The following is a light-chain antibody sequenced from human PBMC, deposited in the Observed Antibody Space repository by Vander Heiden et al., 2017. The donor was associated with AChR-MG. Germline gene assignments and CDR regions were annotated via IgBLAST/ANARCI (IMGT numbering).Light chain of an antibody. J-gene: IGKJ1*01. V-gene: IGKV1-5*01. CDR1: QSISSY. CDR2: DAS. CDR3: QQYDSYPWT. Sequence: DIQMTQSPSTLSASIGDRVTITCRASQSISSYLAWFQQKPGKAPKLLIYDASSLESGVPLRFSGSGSGTEFTLTISSLQPGDFATYYCQQYDSYPWTFGQGTKVEIK.